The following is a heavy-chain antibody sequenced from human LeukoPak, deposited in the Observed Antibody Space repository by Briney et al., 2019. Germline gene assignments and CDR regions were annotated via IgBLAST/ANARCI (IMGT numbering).Heavy chain of an antibody. CDR1: GFTFSSYW. V-gene: IGHV3-7*01. J-gene: IGHJ5*02. CDR2: IKQDGSEK. CDR3: ARDKSITGTPNWFDP. D-gene: IGHD1-7*01. Sequence: GGSLRLSCAASGFTFSSYWMSWVRQAPGKGLEWVANIKQDGSEKYYVDSVKGRFTISRDNAKNSLYLQMNSLRAVDTAVYYCARDKSITGTPNWFDPWGQGTLVTVSS.